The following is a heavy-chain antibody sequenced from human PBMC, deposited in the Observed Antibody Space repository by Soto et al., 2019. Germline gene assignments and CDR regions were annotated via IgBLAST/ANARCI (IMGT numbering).Heavy chain of an antibody. CDR2: ISSSSSYI. D-gene: IGHD3-22*01. CDR1: GFTFSSYS. Sequence: EVQLVESGGGLVKPGGSLRLSCAASGFTFSSYSMNWVRQAPGKGLEWVSSISSSSSYIYYADSVKGRFTISRDNAKNSLYLQMNSLRAEDTAVYYCATRSYDSSGSFDYWGQGTLVTVSS. J-gene: IGHJ4*02. CDR3: ATRSYDSSGSFDY. V-gene: IGHV3-21*01.